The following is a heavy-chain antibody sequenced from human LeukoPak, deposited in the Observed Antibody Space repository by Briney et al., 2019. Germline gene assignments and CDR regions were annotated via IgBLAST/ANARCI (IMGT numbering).Heavy chain of an antibody. V-gene: IGHV3-74*01. CDR3: ARVSYYDSSGYWSDDAFDI. J-gene: IGHJ3*02. CDR2: INSDGSDT. D-gene: IGHD3-22*01. Sequence: PGGSLRLSCAASGFTFSKYWVGWVRQAPGKGLVWISRINSDGSDTNYADSVKGRFTISRDNAKNTLYLQMNTLRAEDTAVYYCARVSYYDSSGYWSDDAFDIWGQGTMVTVSS. CDR1: GFTFSKYW.